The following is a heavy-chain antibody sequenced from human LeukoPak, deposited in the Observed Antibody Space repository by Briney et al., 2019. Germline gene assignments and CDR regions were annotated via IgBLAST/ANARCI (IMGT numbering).Heavy chain of an antibody. D-gene: IGHD2-2*01. J-gene: IGHJ6*02. CDR1: GFTFNGYS. CDR2: ISGSSRYI. V-gene: IGHV3-21*01. CDR3: TRGATVVPAARGDHYGMDV. Sequence: GGSLRLSCAASGFTFNGYSMNWVRQAPGKGLEWVSSISGSSRYIYYADSLKGRFTISRDNAKHSLYLQMNSLRGEDTAVYYCTRGATVVPAARGDHYGMDVWGQGTTVTVAS.